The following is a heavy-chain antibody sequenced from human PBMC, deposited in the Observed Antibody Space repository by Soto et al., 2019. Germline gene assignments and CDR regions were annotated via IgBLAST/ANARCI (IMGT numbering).Heavy chain of an antibody. Sequence: ASVKVSCKVSGYTLTELSMHWVRQAPGKGLEWMGGFDPEDGETIYAQKFQGRVTMTEDTSTDTAYMELSSLRSEDTAVYYCATDFSGIAARPFVLNYYYGMDVWGQGTTVTVSS. CDR3: ATDFSGIAARPFVLNYYYGMDV. CDR2: FDPEDGET. D-gene: IGHD6-6*01. CDR1: GYTLTELS. V-gene: IGHV1-24*01. J-gene: IGHJ6*02.